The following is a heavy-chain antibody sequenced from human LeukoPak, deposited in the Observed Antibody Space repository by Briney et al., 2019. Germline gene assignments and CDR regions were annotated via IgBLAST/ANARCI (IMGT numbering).Heavy chain of an antibody. D-gene: IGHD2-2*03. V-gene: IGHV1-2*02. CDR2: INPNSGGT. Sequence: ASVKVSCKASGYTFTGYYMHWVRQAPGQGLEWMGWINPNSGGTNYAQKFQGRVTMTRDTSISTAYMELSRLRSDDTAVYYCARIGYCSSTSCYEVSDYWGQGTLVTVPS. J-gene: IGHJ4*02. CDR1: GYTFTGYY. CDR3: ARIGYCSSTSCYEVSDY.